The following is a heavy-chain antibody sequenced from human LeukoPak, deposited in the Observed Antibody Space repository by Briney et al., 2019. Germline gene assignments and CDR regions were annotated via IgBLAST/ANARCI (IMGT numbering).Heavy chain of an antibody. Sequence: ASVKVSCKASGYTFTSYYIDWVRQAPGQGLEWMGVINPSGGSTRYAQKFQGRVTMTGYTSTRTVYMELSSLTSADTAVYYCARGTTDDYWGQGTPVTVSS. CDR2: INPSGGST. J-gene: IGHJ4*02. V-gene: IGHV1-46*01. D-gene: IGHD1-1*01. CDR1: GYTFTSYY. CDR3: ARGTTDDY.